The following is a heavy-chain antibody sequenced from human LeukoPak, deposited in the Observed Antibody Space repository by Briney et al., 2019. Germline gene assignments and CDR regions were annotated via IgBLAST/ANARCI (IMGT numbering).Heavy chain of an antibody. V-gene: IGHV3-33*01. CDR2: IWYDGSNK. J-gene: IGHJ5*02. Sequence: PGRSLRLSCAASGFTFSSYGMHWVRQAPGKGLEWVAVIWYDGSNKYYADSVKGRFTISRDNSKNTLYLQMNSLRAEDTAVHYCARDHSAAAVPEDWFDPWGQGTLVTVSS. CDR1: GFTFSSYG. CDR3: ARDHSAAAVPEDWFDP. D-gene: IGHD6-13*01.